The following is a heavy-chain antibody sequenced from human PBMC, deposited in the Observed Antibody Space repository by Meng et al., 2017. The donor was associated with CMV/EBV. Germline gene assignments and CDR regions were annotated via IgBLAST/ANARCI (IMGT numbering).Heavy chain of an antibody. CDR1: GFTVSSNY. V-gene: IGHV3-53*01. Sequence: GESLKISCAASGFTVSSNYMSWVRQAPGKGLEWVSVIYSGGSTYYADSVKGRFTISRDNSKNTLYLQMNSLRAEDTAVYYCVRDGCSSTSCYGWFDPWGQGTLVTVSS. D-gene: IGHD2-2*01. J-gene: IGHJ5*02. CDR3: VRDGCSSTSCYGWFDP. CDR2: IYSGGST.